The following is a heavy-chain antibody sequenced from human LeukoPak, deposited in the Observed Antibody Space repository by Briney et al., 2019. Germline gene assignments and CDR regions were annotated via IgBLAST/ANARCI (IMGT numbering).Heavy chain of an antibody. D-gene: IGHD1-26*01. J-gene: IGHJ6*02. CDR2: IYSGGST. CDR1: GFTVSSNY. V-gene: IGHV3-53*01. CDR3: ARDVFKVGATKNYHYYGMDV. Sequence: PGGSLRLSCAASGFTVSSNYMSWVRQAPGKGLEWVSVIYSGGSTYYADSVKGRFTISRDNSKNTLYLQMNSLRAEDTAVYYCARDVFKVGATKNYHYYGMDVWGQGATVTVSS.